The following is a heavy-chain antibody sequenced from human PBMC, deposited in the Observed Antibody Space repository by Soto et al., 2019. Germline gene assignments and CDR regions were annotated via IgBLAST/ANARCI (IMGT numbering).Heavy chain of an antibody. J-gene: IGHJ6*02. CDR3: ARFPAEDIVVVVADERNYGMDV. D-gene: IGHD2-15*01. CDR2: IYYSGST. V-gene: IGHV4-30-4*01. CDR1: GGSISSGDYY. Sequence: PSETLSLTCTVSGGSISSGDYYWSWIRQPPGKGLEWIGYIYYSGSTYYNPSLKSRVTISVDTSKNQFSLKLSSVTAADAAVYYCARFPAEDIVVVVADERNYGMDVWGQGTTVTVSS.